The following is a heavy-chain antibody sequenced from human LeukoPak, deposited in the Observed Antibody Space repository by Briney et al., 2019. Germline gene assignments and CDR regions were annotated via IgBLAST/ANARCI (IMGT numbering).Heavy chain of an antibody. CDR2: ISSSSITI. D-gene: IGHD3/OR15-3a*01. V-gene: IGHV3-48*01. CDR3: ARDPRFGRHQHNGMDV. Sequence: PGGSLRLSCAASGFTFSNYNMNWVRQAPGKGLEWVSYISSSSITIYYADSVKGRFTISRDNAKNSLYLQMNSLRAEDTAVYYCARDPRFGRHQHNGMDVWGQGTTVTVSS. CDR1: GFTFSNYN. J-gene: IGHJ6*02.